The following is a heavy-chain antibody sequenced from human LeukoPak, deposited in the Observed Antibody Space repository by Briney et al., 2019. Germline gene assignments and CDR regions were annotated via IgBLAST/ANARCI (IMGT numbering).Heavy chain of an antibody. V-gene: IGHV4-59*08. CDR1: GGSISSYY. CDR3: ARLRISVFDY. D-gene: IGHD3-10*01. J-gene: IGHJ4*02. Sequence: SETLSLTCTVSGGSISSYYWSWIRQPPGKGLEWIGYIYYSGSTNYNPSLKSRVTISVDTSKNQFSLKLSSVTAADTAVYYCARLRISVFDYWGQGTLVTVSP. CDR2: IYYSGST.